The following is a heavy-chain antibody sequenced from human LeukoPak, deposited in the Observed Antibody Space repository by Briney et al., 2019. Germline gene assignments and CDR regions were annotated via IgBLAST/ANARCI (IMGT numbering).Heavy chain of an antibody. CDR2: INPSGGST. CDR1: GYTFTSYY. CDR3: ARDREYSSGWYLPKYNWFDP. Sequence: ASVKVSCKASGYTFTSYYMHWVRQAPGQGLEWMGIINPSGGSTSYAQKFQGRVTMTRDTSTSTVYMELSSLRSEDTAVYYCARDREYSSGWYLPKYNWFDPWGQGTLVTVSS. J-gene: IGHJ5*02. V-gene: IGHV1-46*01. D-gene: IGHD6-19*01.